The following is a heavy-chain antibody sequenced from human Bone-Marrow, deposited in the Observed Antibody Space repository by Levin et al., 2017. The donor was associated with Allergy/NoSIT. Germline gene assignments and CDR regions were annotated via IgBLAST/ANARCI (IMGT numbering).Heavy chain of an antibody. Sequence: ASVKVSCTASGYTFTAFYIHWVRQAPGQGLEWMGRINSNSGDTNYAQKFQGRVTMTRDTSTSTVYMELKRLRSDDTAVYFCTRDFAVLTASNWFDPWGQGTVVTVSS. CDR3: TRDFAVLTASNWFDP. V-gene: IGHV1-2*02. CDR1: GYTFTAFY. D-gene: IGHD2-21*02. CDR2: INSNSGDT. J-gene: IGHJ5*02.